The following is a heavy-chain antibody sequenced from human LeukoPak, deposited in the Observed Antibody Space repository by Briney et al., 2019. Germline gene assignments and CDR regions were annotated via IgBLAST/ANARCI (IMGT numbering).Heavy chain of an antibody. D-gene: IGHD6-25*01. CDR3: ARDIQTYSSGFDP. Sequence: ASVTVSFTASGYTFTVYYMHWVRQAPGQGLGWMGWINPNSGGTNYAQKFQGRVTMTRDTSISTAYTELSRLRSDDTAVYSCARDIQTYSSGFDPWGQGTLVTVSS. CDR2: INPNSGGT. CDR1: GYTFTVYY. J-gene: IGHJ5*02. V-gene: IGHV1-2*02.